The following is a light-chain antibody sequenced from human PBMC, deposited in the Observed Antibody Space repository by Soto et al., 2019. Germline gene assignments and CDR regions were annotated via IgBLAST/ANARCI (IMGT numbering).Light chain of an antibody. Sequence: IQLTQSPSSLSASVGDRVTITCRASQGISSFLAWYQQKPGKAPKLLIYGASTLQSGVPSRFSGSESGTDFPLTIGSLQPEDFATYYCLQLNSFPLPFGPGTKVDIK. CDR2: GAS. J-gene: IGKJ3*01. V-gene: IGKV1-9*01. CDR1: QGISSF. CDR3: LQLNSFPLP.